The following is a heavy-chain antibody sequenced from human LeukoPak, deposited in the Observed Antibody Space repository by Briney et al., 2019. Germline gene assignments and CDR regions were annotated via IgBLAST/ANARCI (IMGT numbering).Heavy chain of an antibody. D-gene: IGHD2-15*01. CDR3: ASGYCSGGSCYSVDY. CDR2: IWYDGSNK. Sequence: GRSLRLSCAVSGFTFSSYGMHWVRQAPGKGLEWVAVIWYDGSNKYYADSVKGRFTISRDNSKNTLYLQMNSLRAEDTAVYYCASGYCSGGSCYSVDYWGQGTLVTVSS. V-gene: IGHV3-33*08. J-gene: IGHJ4*02. CDR1: GFTFSSYG.